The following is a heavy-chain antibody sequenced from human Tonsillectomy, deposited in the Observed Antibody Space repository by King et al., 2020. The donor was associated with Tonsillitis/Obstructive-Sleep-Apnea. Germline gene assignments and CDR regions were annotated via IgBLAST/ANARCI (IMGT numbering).Heavy chain of an antibody. CDR1: GFTFSSYW. V-gene: IGHV3-74*01. CDR2: INSDGSST. Sequence: VQLVESGGGLVQPGGSLRLSCAASGFTFSSYWMHWVRQAPGKGLVWVSRINSDGSSTSYADSVKGRFTISRDNAKNTLYLQMNSLRAEDTAVYYCARDHEQCSNSSCYYYYSYMHVWGKGTTVTVPS. CDR3: ARDHEQCSNSSCYYYYSYMHV. D-gene: IGHD2-2*01. J-gene: IGHJ6*03.